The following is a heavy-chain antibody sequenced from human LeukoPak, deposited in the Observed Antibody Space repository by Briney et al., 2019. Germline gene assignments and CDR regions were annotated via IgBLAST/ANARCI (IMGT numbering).Heavy chain of an antibody. V-gene: IGHV4-39*07. CDR1: GGSISSSSYY. D-gene: IGHD6-13*01. J-gene: IGHJ4*02. CDR2: IYYSGST. Sequence: PSETLSLTCTVSGGSISSSSYYWGWIRQPPGKGLEWVGSIYYSGSTYYNPSLKSRVTISVDTSKNQFSLKLSSVTAADTAVYYCARGGLVAAAAALVDYWGQGTLVTVSS. CDR3: ARGGLVAAAAALVDY.